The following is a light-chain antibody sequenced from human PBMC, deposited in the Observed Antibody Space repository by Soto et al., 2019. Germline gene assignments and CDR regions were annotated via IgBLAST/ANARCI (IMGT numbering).Light chain of an antibody. Sequence: QSVLTQPPSASGTPGQRVTISCSGSSSNIGSNTVNWYQQLPGTAPKLLIYSNNQRPSGVPDRFSRSKSGTSASLAISGLQSEDEADYCCAAWDDSLNGPVFGGGTKLTVL. CDR3: AAWDDSLNGPV. CDR2: SNN. J-gene: IGLJ3*02. CDR1: SSNIGSNT. V-gene: IGLV1-44*01.